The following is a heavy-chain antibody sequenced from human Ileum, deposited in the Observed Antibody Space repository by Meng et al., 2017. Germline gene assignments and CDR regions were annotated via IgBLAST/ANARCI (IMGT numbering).Heavy chain of an antibody. CDR3: ARERQDNRWFDP. CDR2: ISSSSSYI. V-gene: IGHV3-21*01. CDR1: GFTFSSYS. J-gene: IGHJ5*02. Sequence: EVQLVESGGDLVKPVVSLRLSCAASGFTFSSYSMNWVRQAPGKGLEWVSSISSSSSYIYYADSLKGRFTISRDNAKNSLYLQMNSLRAEDTAVYYCARERQDNRWFDPWGQGTPVTVSS. D-gene: IGHD1-1*01.